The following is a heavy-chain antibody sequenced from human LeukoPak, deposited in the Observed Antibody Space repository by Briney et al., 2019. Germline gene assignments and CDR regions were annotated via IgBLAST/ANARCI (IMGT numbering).Heavy chain of an antibody. V-gene: IGHV3-30*09. CDR3: ARRDTVTAFVY. Sequence: DSVKGRFAISRDNSKNTLYLQMNSLRAEDTAVYYCARRDTVTAFVYWGQGTLVTVSS. J-gene: IGHJ4*02. D-gene: IGHD2-21*02.